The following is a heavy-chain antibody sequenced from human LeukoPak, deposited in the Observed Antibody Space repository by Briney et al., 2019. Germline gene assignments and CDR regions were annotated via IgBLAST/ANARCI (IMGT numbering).Heavy chain of an antibody. CDR1: GFTFSSHA. V-gene: IGHV3-30-3*01. D-gene: IGHD3-3*01. CDR2: ISYDGSNK. J-gene: IGHJ6*02. Sequence: GRSLRLSCAASGFTFSSHAMHWVRQAPGKGLEWVAVISYDGSNKYYADSVKGRFTISRDNSKNTLYLQMNSLRAEDTAVYYCARDLYDFWSGYYSAWYYYGMDVWGQGTTVTVSS. CDR3: ARDLYDFWSGYYSAWYYYGMDV.